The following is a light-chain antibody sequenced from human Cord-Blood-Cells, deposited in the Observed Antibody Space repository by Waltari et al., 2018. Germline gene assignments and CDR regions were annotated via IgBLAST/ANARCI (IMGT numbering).Light chain of an antibody. CDR3: NSRDSSGNWV. J-gene: IGLJ3*02. CDR2: GKN. CDR1: TLSSYY. Sequence: SSELTQDPAVSVALGQTVRITRQGNTLSSYYASWYQQKPGQAPVLVIYGKNNRPSGIPDRFSGSSSGNTASLTITGAQAEDEADYYCNSRDSSGNWVFGGGTKLTVL. V-gene: IGLV3-19*01.